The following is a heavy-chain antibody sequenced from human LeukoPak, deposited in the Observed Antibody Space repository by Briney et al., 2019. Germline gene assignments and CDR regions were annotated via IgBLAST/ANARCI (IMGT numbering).Heavy chain of an antibody. D-gene: IGHD2-15*01. J-gene: IGHJ4*02. Sequence: PSETLSLTCAVYGGSFSGYYWSWIRQPTGKGLEWIGEINHGGSTNYNPSLKSRVTMSVDTSKNQVSLKVTSVTAADTAVYYCARGPHCSGGSCYSPAFDYWGQGTLVTVSS. CDR3: ARGPHCSGGSCYSPAFDY. CDR1: GGSFSGYY. CDR2: INHGGST. V-gene: IGHV4-34*01.